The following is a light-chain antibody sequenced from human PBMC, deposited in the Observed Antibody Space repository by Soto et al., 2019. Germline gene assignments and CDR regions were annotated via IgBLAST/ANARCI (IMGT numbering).Light chain of an antibody. V-gene: IGKV1-39*01. J-gene: IGKJ4*01. CDR1: QSISSY. CDR2: AAS. Sequence: DIQMTQSPSSLSASVGDRVTITCRASQSISSYLNWYQQKPGKAPKLLIYAASSLQSGVPSRFSGSGSGTDFTLTISSLQPEDFATYYCQQSYSTPPEGTFGGGTKVDIK. CDR3: QQSYSTPPEGT.